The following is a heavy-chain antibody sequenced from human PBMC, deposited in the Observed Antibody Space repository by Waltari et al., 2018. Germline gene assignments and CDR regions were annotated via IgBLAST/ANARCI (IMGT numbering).Heavy chain of an antibody. CDR3: ARTAAAAGSYWYFDL. Sequence: QVQLVQSGAEVKKPGSSVKVSCKASGGTFSSYAISWVRQAPGQGLEWMGMIIPIFGPANYAPNVQGRVTSTADKSTSTAYMELSSLRSEDTAVYYCARTAAAAGSYWYFDLWGRGTLVTVSS. CDR1: GGTFSSYA. J-gene: IGHJ2*01. V-gene: IGHV1-69*08. CDR2: IIPIFGPA. D-gene: IGHD6-13*01.